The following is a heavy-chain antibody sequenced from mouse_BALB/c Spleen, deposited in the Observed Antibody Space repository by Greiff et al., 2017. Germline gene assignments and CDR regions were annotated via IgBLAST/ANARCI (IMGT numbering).Heavy chain of an antibody. CDR1: GFTFSDYY. D-gene: IGHD1-1*01. J-gene: IGHJ4*01. CDR3: AREPYYARYAMDY. V-gene: IGHV5-4*02. CDR2: ISDGGSYT. Sequence: DVMLVESGGGLVKPGGSLKLSCAASGFTFSDYYMSWVRQTPEKRLEWVATISDGGSYTYYPDSVKGRFTISRDNAKNNLYLQMSSLKSEDTAMYYGAREPYYARYAMDYWGQGTSVTVSS.